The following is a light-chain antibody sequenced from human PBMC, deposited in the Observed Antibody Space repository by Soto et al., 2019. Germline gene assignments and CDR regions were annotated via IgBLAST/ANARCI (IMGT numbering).Light chain of an antibody. CDR2: DAS. Sequence: DLQMTQSPSTLSAAIGDRVIITCRASQSISSWLAWYQQKPGKAPKLLIYDASSLESGVPSRFSGVGSGTDFTLTISSLPPEDFATYYCQQYNSPITFGQGTRLDIK. CDR3: QQYNSPIT. V-gene: IGKV1-5*01. CDR1: QSISSW. J-gene: IGKJ5*01.